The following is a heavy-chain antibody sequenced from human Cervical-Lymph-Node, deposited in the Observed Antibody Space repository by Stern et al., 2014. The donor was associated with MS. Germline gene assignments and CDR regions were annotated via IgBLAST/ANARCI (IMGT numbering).Heavy chain of an antibody. CDR1: GVSISSDAYY. V-gene: IGHV4-39*01. CDR2: ISHSGTT. CDR3: ARHDRIALGTAIGN. J-gene: IGHJ4*02. D-gene: IGHD2-21*02. Sequence: QVQLQESGPGLVRPSDTLSLICSVSGVSISSDAYYWGWVRQSPGQGLEWIGSISHSGTTFYKPSLKSRVTISADTSKNEFSLNLRSVTAADTALYFCARHDRIALGTAIGNWGQGTLVTFSP.